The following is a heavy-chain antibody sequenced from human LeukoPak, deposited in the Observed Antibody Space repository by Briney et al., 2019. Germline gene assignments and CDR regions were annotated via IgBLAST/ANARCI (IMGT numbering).Heavy chain of an antibody. V-gene: IGHV3-66*01. CDR2: LYSDGST. Sequence: GGSLRLSCAASGFTVSSNFMTCVRQAPGKGLEWVSLLYSDGSTYYADSVKGRFTISRENSKNTLYLQMNSLRAEDTAVYYCAGGNSFGHYFDYWGQGTLVTVFS. CDR1: GFTVSSNF. CDR3: AGGNSFGHYFDY. D-gene: IGHD5-18*01. J-gene: IGHJ4*02.